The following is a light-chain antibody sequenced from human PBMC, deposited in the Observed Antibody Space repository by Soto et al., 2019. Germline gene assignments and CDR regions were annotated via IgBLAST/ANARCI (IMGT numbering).Light chain of an antibody. Sequence: DIQMTQSPSSLSASVGDRVTITCRASQGINNYLIWYQQKPGKAPELLIYDAFSLQTGVPSRFSGGASGTDFTLTISSLQPEDVAVYYCQQYGSSWTFGPGTKVDIK. V-gene: IGKV1-33*01. CDR3: QQYGSSWT. J-gene: IGKJ3*01. CDR1: QGINNY. CDR2: DAF.